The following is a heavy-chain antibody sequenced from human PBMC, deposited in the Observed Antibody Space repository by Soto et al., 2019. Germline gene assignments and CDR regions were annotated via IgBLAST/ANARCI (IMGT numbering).Heavy chain of an antibody. CDR1: GDSVSSNSAA. CDR3: ASSLYDFWSSLLEGPNWFDP. V-gene: IGHV6-1*01. Sequence: LSLTCAISGDSVSSNSAAWNWIRQSPSRGLEWLGRTYYRSKWYNDYAVSVKSRITINPDTSKNQFSLQLNSVTPEDTAVYYCASSLYDFWSSLLEGPNWFDPWGQGTLVTVSS. CDR2: TYYRSKWYN. J-gene: IGHJ5*02. D-gene: IGHD3-3*01.